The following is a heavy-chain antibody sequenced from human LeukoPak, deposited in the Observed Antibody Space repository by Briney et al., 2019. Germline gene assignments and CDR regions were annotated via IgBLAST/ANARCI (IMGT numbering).Heavy chain of an antibody. CDR1: GFTFSSYG. CDR2: IRYDGSNK. Sequence: GGSLRLSCAASGFTFSSYGMHWVRQAPGKGLEWVAFIRYDGSNKYYADSVKGRFTISRDNSKNTLYLQMNSLRPEDTAVYYCAKDLALVVVTDNGMDVWGQGTTVTVSS. V-gene: IGHV3-30*02. D-gene: IGHD2-21*02. J-gene: IGHJ6*02. CDR3: AKDLALVVVTDNGMDV.